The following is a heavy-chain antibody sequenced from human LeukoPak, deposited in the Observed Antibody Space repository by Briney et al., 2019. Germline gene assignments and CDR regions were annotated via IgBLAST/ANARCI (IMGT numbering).Heavy chain of an antibody. CDR2: ISTSGGMI. V-gene: IGHV3-23*01. CDR3: ATQYRAYYFDN. D-gene: IGHD1-14*01. Sequence: GGSLRLSCAASGFTFTDYAMSWVRQAPGKGLEWVSSISTSGGMIYDADSVKGRFTISRDNSKNALYLQLSSLRAEDTAVYYCATQYRAYYFDNWGQGTLATVSS. J-gene: IGHJ4*02. CDR1: GFTFTDYA.